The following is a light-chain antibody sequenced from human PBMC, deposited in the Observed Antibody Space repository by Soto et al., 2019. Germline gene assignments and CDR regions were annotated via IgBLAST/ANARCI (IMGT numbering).Light chain of an antibody. CDR3: QQYGSSGT. V-gene: IGKV3-20*01. Sequence: EIVLTQSPGTLSLSPWERATLSCRASQSVSSSYLGWYQQKPGQAPRLLMYGASSRATGIPDRFSGSGSGTDFTLTISRLEPEDFAVYYCQQYGSSGTFGQGTKVDI. CDR1: QSVSSSY. CDR2: GAS. J-gene: IGKJ1*01.